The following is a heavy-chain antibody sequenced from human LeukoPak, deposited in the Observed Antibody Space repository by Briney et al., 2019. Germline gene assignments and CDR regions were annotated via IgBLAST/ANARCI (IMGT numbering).Heavy chain of an antibody. CDR1: GYTFTGYY. J-gene: IGHJ4*02. CDR2: SDGSST. V-gene: IGHV3-74*01. CDR3: ARDHCSGDSCYFDY. Sequence: SCKASGYTFTGYYMHWVRQAPGKGLVWVSRSDGSSTSYADSVKGRFTISRDNAKNTLYLQMNSLRAEDTAVYYCARDHCSGDSCYFDYWGQGTLLTVSS. D-gene: IGHD2-15*01.